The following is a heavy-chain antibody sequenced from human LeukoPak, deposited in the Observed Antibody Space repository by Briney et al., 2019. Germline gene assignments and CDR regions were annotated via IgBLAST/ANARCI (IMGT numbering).Heavy chain of an antibody. CDR2: ISGSGSTI. CDR1: GFTFSDYY. Sequence: GGSLRLSCAASGFTFSDYYMSWIRQAPGKGLEWVSYISGSGSTIYYADSVKGRFTISRDNAKNSLYLQMNSLRAEDTAVYYCARDMGWAARAHCDYWGQGTLVTVSS. V-gene: IGHV3-11*04. CDR3: ARDMGWAARAHCDY. J-gene: IGHJ4*02. D-gene: IGHD6-6*01.